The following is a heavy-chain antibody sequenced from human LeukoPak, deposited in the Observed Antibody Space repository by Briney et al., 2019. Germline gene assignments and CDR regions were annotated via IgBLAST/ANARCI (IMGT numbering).Heavy chain of an antibody. CDR2: ITSGGDYI. J-gene: IGHJ4*02. CDR1: GFTFNTFN. D-gene: IGHD3-9*01. V-gene: IGHV3-21*01. CDR3: ARGHYDVLAASYKWTPDY. Sequence: GGSLRLSCAASGFTFNTFNMNWVRQAPGKGLEWVSSITSGGDYIYYADSVKGRFTTSRDNAKNSLSLQLNSLRVEDTAVYYCARGHYDVLAASYKWTPDYWGQGTLVTASS.